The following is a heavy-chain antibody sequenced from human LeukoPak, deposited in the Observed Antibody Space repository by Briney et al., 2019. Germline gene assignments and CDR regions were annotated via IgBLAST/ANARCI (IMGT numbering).Heavy chain of an antibody. J-gene: IGHJ2*01. CDR1: GSGFTFNNYW. V-gene: IGHV3-20*04. D-gene: IGHD7-27*01. Sequence: GGSLRPSCAASGSGFTFNNYWMHWVRQAPGKGLEWVSGINWIGGSTGYADSVKGRFTISRDNAKNSLYLQMNSLRAEDTAFYYCAKNWGSFSWYFDLWGRGTLVTVSS. CDR3: AKNWGSFSWYFDL. CDR2: INWIGGST.